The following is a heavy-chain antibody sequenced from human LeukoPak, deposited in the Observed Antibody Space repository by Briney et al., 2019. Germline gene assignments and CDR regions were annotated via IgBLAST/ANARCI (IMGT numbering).Heavy chain of an antibody. J-gene: IGHJ4*02. CDR3: ARASGAAGTLFDY. CDR2: ISYDGSNK. Sequence: PGRSLRLSCAASGFTFSSYAMHWVRQAPGKGLEWVAVISYDGSNKYYADSVKGRFTISRDNSKNTLYLQMNSLRAEDTAVYYCARASGAAGTLFDYWGQGTLVTVSS. D-gene: IGHD6-13*01. V-gene: IGHV3-30*04. CDR1: GFTFSSYA.